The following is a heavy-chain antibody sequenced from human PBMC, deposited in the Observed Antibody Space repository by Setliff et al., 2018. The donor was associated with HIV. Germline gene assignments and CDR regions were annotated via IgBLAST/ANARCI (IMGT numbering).Heavy chain of an antibody. CDR2: IYPGDSNT. Sequence: GESLKISCKGSGYSFTNYWIGWVRQMPGKGLEWMGIIYPGDSNTRYSPSFQGQVTISADKSISAAFLQWSSLKASDTAMYYCAKMGSPVGPDAFDIWGQGTMVTVSS. CDR1: GYSFTNYW. CDR3: AKMGSPVGPDAFDI. D-gene: IGHD2-8*01. V-gene: IGHV5-51*01. J-gene: IGHJ3*02.